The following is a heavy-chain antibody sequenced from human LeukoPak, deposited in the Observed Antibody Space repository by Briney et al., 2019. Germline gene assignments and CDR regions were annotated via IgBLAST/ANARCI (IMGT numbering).Heavy chain of an antibody. D-gene: IGHD3-10*01. CDR3: TREMCMWFGELMLPDV. V-gene: IGHV3-49*03. Sequence: GGSLRLSCTASGFTFGDYAMSWFRQAPGKGLEWVGFIRSKAYGGTTEYAASVKGRFTISRDDSKSIAYLQMNSLKTEDTAVYYCTREMCMWFGELMLPDVWGKGTTVTVSS. J-gene: IGHJ6*04. CDR1: GFTFGDYA. CDR2: IRSKAYGGTT.